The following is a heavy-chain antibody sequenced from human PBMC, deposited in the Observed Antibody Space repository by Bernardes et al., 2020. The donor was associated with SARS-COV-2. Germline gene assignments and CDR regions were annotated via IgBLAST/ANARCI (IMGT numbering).Heavy chain of an antibody. CDR3: ARDRDVRDRFYSSSWYSNYYYYGMDV. Sequence: GGSLRLSCAASGFTFSSYGMHWVRQAPGKGLEWVAVIWYDGSNKYYADSVKGRFTISRDNSKNTLYLQMNSLRAEDTAVYYCARDRDVRDRFYSSSWYSNYYYYGMDVWGQGTTVTVSS. J-gene: IGHJ6*02. V-gene: IGHV3-33*01. D-gene: IGHD6-13*01. CDR1: GFTFSSYG. CDR2: IWYDGSNK.